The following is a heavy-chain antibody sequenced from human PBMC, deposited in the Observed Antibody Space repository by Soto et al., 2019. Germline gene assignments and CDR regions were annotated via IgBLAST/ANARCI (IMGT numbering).Heavy chain of an antibody. J-gene: IGHJ6*02. CDR1: GFTFSNHG. V-gene: IGHV3-33*01. CDR2: IWYDGSNK. Sequence: PWGSLRLSCAASGFTFSNHGIQWVRQAPGKGLEWVATIWYDGSNKYYADSVKGRFTISRDNSKNTVYLQMNSMRAEDSAVYYCERDRYSNPTTGMDVWVQGTTVTVSS. D-gene: IGHD4-4*01. CDR3: ERDRYSNPTTGMDV.